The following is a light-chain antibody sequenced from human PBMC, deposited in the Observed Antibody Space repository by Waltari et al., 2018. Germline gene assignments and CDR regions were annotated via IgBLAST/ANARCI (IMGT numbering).Light chain of an antibody. J-gene: IGKJ2*01. Sequence: IVVTQSPATLSVSPGDTATVPCRASQSVSPNLACYQPKPAQAPRLLILAASTRAPAIPARFSGSGSGTGFTPTVSSLHSEDPAVYYCRQYNAWPHLFAQG. CDR3: RQYNAWPHL. CDR1: QSVSPN. CDR2: AAS. V-gene: IGKV3-15*01.